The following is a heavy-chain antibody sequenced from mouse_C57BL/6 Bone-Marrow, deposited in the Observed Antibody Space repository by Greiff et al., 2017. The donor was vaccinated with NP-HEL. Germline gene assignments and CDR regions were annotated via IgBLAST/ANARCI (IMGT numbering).Heavy chain of an antibody. Sequence: QVQLQQPGAELVKPGASVKVSCKASGYTFTSYWMHWVKQRPGQGLEWIGRIHPSDSDTNYNQKFKGKATLTVDKSSSTAYMQLSSLTSEDSAVYYCAIHIPLITTVVATKAWFAYWGQGTLVTVSA. CDR3: AIHIPLITTVVATKAWFAY. CDR2: IHPSDSDT. CDR1: GYTFTSYW. D-gene: IGHD1-1*01. V-gene: IGHV1-74*01. J-gene: IGHJ3*01.